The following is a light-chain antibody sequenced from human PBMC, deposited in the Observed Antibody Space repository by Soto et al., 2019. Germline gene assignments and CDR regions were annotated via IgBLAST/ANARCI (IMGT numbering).Light chain of an antibody. CDR3: QQANTFPT. CDR2: AAS. V-gene: IGKV1-12*01. CDR1: QDIRSW. Sequence: DIQMTQSPSSVSASVGDRVTITCRASQDIRSWLAWYQQKPGKAPNLLIYAASTLRSRVPSRFSGSGSGTDFTLTISSLQAEDFAVYYCQQANTFPTFGQGTKVEIK. J-gene: IGKJ1*01.